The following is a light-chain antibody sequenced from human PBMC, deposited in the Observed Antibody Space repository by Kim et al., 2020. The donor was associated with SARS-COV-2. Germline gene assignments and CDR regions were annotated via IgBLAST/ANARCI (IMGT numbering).Light chain of an antibody. V-gene: IGLV1-40*01. CDR1: SSNIGAGYD. J-gene: IGLJ1*01. CDR3: QSYDSSLSGYV. CDR2: SNG. Sequence: QSVLTQPPSVSGAPGQTVTVSCIGSSSNIGAGYDVHWYQHLPTTAPKLLIYSNGNRPSGVPDRFSGSKSGTSASLAIIGLQAEDEADYYCQSYDSSLSGYVFGSGTKVTVL.